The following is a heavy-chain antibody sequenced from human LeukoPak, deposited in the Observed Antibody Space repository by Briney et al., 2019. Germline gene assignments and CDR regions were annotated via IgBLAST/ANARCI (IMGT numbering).Heavy chain of an antibody. CDR2: ITTSGGST. D-gene: IGHD5-12*01. CDR1: GFTFSSSG. V-gene: IGHV3-23*01. Sequence: PGGSLRLSCSASGFTFSSSGMNWVRQAPGKGLEWVSTITTSGGSTYYADSVKGRFTISRDNSNNTLYLQLNSLRAEDTAIYYCARGWTSGYGDWGQGTMVPVFS. J-gene: IGHJ3*01. CDR3: ARGWTSGYGD.